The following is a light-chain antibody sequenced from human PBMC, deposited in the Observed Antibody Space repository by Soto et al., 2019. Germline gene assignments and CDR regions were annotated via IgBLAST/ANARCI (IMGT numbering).Light chain of an antibody. J-gene: IGLJ2*01. CDR1: SSDVGGYNY. Sequence: QSALTQPASVSGSPGQSNTISCTGTSSDVGGYNYVSWYQQHPGKAPKLMIYEVSNRPSGVSNRFSGSKSGNTASLTISGLQAEDEADYYCSSYTSSSTQVFGGGTKVTVL. V-gene: IGLV2-14*01. CDR2: EVS. CDR3: SSYTSSSTQV.